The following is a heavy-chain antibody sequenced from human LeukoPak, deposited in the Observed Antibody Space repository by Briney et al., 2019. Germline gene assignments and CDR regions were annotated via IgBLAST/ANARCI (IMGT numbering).Heavy chain of an antibody. J-gene: IGHJ4*02. CDR3: AKAKYDYGSGSYSPFDN. V-gene: IGHV3-9*01. D-gene: IGHD3-10*01. CDR2: FSWNSASV. Sequence: GRSLRLSCAASGFTFDDYAMHWVRQGPGKALEWVSYFSWNSASVGYADCVKGRFTTSRDSAKNSLYLQMNSLTPEDTALYYCAKAKYDYGSGSYSPFDNWGQGIRVTVSS. CDR1: GFTFDDYA.